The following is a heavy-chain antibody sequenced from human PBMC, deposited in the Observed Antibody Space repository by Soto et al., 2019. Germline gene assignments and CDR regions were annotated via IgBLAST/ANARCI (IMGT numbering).Heavy chain of an antibody. V-gene: IGHV4-34*01. J-gene: IGHJ4*02. D-gene: IGHD2-21*01. CDR2: INHSGSN. CDR1: GWSFRNSY. CDR3: ARTRGEPFLQYYFDF. Sequence: SETLSLTCAVYGWSFRNSYWSWIRQPPGKGLEWIGEINHSGSNNYNPSLERRVIISVATSKNQFSQRLNYVTAADTAVYFCARTRGEPFLQYYFDFWGQGILVTVSS.